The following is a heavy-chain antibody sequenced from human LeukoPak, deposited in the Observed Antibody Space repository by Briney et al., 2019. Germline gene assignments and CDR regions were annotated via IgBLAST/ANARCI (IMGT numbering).Heavy chain of an antibody. CDR1: GGSISSGGYS. D-gene: IGHD3-10*01. J-gene: IGHJ3*02. Sequence: SETLSLTCAVSGGSISSGGYSWSWIRQPPGKGLEWIGYIYHSGSTYYNPSPKSRVTISVDRSKNQFSLKLSSVTAADTAVYYCARGLNSGNDAFDIWGQGTMVTVSS. CDR3: ARGLNSGNDAFDI. V-gene: IGHV4-30-2*01. CDR2: IYHSGST.